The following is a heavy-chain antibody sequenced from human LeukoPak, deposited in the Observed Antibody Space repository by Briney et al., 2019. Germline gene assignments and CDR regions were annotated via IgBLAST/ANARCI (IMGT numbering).Heavy chain of an antibody. CDR3: ARGGSSGWYLFDY. J-gene: IGHJ4*02. D-gene: IGHD6-19*01. V-gene: IGHV3-74*01. CDR1: GSTFSSYW. CDR2: INSDGSAT. Sequence: GGSLRLSCAASGSTFSSYWIHWVRQAPGKGLVWVSRINSDGSATTYADSVKGRFTISRDNAKNTLYLQMNSLRAEDTAVYYCARGGSSGWYLFDYWGQGTLVTVSS.